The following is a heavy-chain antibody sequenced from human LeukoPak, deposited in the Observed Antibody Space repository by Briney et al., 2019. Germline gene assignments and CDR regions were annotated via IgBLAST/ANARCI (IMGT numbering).Heavy chain of an antibody. CDR3: ARREDSSGYYYYFDY. V-gene: IGHV5-51*01. CDR1: GYSFTSYW. Sequence: GESLKISCKGSGYSFTSYWIGWVRQMPGKGLEWMGIIYPGDSDTRYSPSFQGQVTISADKSISTAYLQWSSLKASDTAMYYCARREDSSGYYYYFDYWGQGTLVTVSS. CDR2: IYPGDSDT. D-gene: IGHD3-22*01. J-gene: IGHJ4*02.